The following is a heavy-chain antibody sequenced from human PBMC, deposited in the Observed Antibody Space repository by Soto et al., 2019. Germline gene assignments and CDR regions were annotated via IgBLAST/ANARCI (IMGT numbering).Heavy chain of an antibody. D-gene: IGHD1-26*01. CDR2: INPSSGSA. V-gene: IGHV1-46*01. J-gene: IGHJ6*02. Sequence: ASVKVFCKASGYTFTTYYIHWVRHAPGQGLEWMGIINPSSGSAGYAQKFQVRVTMTRDTPTSTLYMELNSLRAEDTAVYYCAKDPSDYYYYGMDVWGQGTTVTVSS. CDR3: AKDPSDYYYYGMDV. CDR1: GYTFTTYY.